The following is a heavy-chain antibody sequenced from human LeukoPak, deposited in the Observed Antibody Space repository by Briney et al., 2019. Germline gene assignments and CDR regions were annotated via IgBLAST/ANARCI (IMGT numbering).Heavy chain of an antibody. D-gene: IGHD4-17*01. CDR3: AKAPYGDYDPGHWFDP. Sequence: GGSLRLSCAASGFTFSSYAMSWVRQAPGKGLEWVSAISGSGGSTYYADSVKGRFTISRDNSKNTLYLQMNSLRAEDTAVYYCAKAPYGDYDPGHWFDPWGQGTLVTVSS. CDR2: ISGSGGST. V-gene: IGHV3-23*01. J-gene: IGHJ5*02. CDR1: GFTFSSYA.